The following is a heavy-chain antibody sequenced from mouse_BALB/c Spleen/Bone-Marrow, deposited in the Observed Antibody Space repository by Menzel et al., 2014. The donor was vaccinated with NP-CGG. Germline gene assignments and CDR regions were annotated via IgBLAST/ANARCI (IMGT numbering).Heavy chain of an antibody. CDR3: ARRGYYGNYYYAMDY. J-gene: IGHJ4*01. D-gene: IGHD2-1*01. V-gene: IGHV14-3*02. CDR2: IDPANGNT. CDR1: GFNIKDTY. Sequence: VQLQQPGAELVKPGASVELSCTASGFNIKDTYMHWVKQRPEQGLEWIGRIDPANGNTKYDPKFQGKATITADTSSNTAYLQLSSLTSEDTAVYYCARRGYYGNYYYAMDYWGQGTSVTVSS.